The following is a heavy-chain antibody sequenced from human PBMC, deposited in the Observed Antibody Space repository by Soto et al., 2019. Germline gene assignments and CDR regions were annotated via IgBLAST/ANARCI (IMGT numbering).Heavy chain of an antibody. Sequence: QLQLQESGSGLVKPSQPLYLTCAVSGGSISSGGYSWSWIRQPPGKGLEWIGYMYHSGSTYYNPSLKSRVTISIDRSKNQFSLKLSSLTAADTAVSYCARVPDYWGQGILVTVSS. J-gene: IGHJ4*02. D-gene: IGHD2-2*01. CDR2: MYHSGST. CDR3: ARVPDY. CDR1: GGSISSGGYS. V-gene: IGHV4-30-2*01.